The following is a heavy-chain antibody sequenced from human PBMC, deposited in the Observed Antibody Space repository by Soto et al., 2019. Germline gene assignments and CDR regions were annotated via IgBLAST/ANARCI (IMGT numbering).Heavy chain of an antibody. V-gene: IGHV1-45*02. CDR1: GNTFTYVY. CDR2: ITPFNGNT. D-gene: IGHD6-13*01. J-gene: IGHJ4*02. Sequence: SVKVSCKGSGNTFTYVYLHWVRQAPGQALEWMGWITPFNGNTKYAQKLQGRVTMTTDTSTSTAYMELRSLRSDDTAVYYCARDLAYSIPFDYWGQGTLVTVSS. CDR3: ARDLAYSIPFDY.